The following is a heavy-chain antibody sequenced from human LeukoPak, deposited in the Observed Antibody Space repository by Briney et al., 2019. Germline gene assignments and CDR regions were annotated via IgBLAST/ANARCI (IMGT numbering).Heavy chain of an antibody. V-gene: IGHV3-64*01. Sequence: GGSLRLSCAASGFTFSSYGMHWVRQAPGKGLEYVSGTSSNGGSTCYANSVKGRFTISRDNSKNTLYLQMGSLRAEDTAVYYCAREYSSSPGAFDIWGQGTMVTVSS. J-gene: IGHJ3*02. CDR2: TSSNGGST. CDR1: GFTFSSYG. D-gene: IGHD6-6*01. CDR3: AREYSSSPGAFDI.